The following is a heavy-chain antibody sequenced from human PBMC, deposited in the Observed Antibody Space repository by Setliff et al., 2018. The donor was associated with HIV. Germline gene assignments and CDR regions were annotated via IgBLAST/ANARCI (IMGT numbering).Heavy chain of an antibody. Sequence: SETLSLTCTVSGASISSGTYYWSWIRHHPGTGLEWIGSIYHGGSTFYNTSLKSRISMSLDTSKNQFSLSLTSVSAADTAVYYCARLALYGDYQLGYYYYMDVWGKGTT. CDR3: ARLALYGDYQLGYYYYMDV. J-gene: IGHJ6*03. D-gene: IGHD4-17*01. V-gene: IGHV4-31*03. CDR1: GASISSGTYY. CDR2: IYHGGST.